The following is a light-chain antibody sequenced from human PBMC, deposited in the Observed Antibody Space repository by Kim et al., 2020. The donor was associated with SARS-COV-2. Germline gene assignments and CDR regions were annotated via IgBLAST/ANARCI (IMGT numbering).Light chain of an antibody. CDR2: GKN. CDR1: SLRSYY. J-gene: IGLJ2*01. Sequence: SSELTQDPAVSVALGQTVRITCQGDSLRSYYASWYQQKAGQAPVRVIYGKNNRPSGIPDRFSGSSSGNTASLTITGAQAEDEADYYCNSWDRSGNLYVVFGGGTKLTVL. V-gene: IGLV3-19*02. CDR3: NSWDRSGNLYVV.